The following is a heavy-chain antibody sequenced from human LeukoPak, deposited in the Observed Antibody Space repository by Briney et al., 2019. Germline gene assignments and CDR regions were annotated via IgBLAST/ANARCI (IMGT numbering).Heavy chain of an antibody. CDR1: GGSISSYY. J-gene: IGHJ6*02. V-gene: IGHV4-59*08. D-gene: IGHD6-13*01. CDR3: ARSSSWYFIGYYYYGMDV. Sequence: SETLSLTCTVSGGSISSYYWSWIRQPPGKGLEWIGYIYYSGSTNYNPPLKSRVTISVDTSKNQFSLKLSSVTAADTAVYYCARSSSWYFIGYYYYGMDVWGQGTTVTVSS. CDR2: IYYSGST.